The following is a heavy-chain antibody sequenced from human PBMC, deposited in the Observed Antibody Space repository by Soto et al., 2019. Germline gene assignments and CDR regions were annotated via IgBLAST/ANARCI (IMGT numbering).Heavy chain of an antibody. CDR2: ISAYNGNT. V-gene: IGHV1-18*01. CDR1: GYTFTSYG. D-gene: IGHD2-15*01. Sequence: GASVKVSCKASGYTFTSYGISWVRQAPGQGLEWMGWISAYNGNTNYAQKLQGRVTMPTDTSTSTAYMELRSLRSDDTAVYYCARDIVVVVAASPSGHDAFDIWGQGTMVTVS. CDR3: ARDIVVVVAASPSGHDAFDI. J-gene: IGHJ3*02.